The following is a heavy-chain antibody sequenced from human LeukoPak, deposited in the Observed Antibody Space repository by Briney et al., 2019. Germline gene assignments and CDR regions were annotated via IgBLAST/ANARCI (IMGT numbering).Heavy chain of an antibody. CDR1: GFTFSNHW. CDR3: VRAAMTIFFLVYYLDV. J-gene: IGHJ6*03. D-gene: IGHD3-9*01. CDR2: IKQDGSEK. V-gene: IGHV3-7*04. Sequence: GGSLRLSCAASGFTFSNHWMSWVRQAPGKGLEWVANIKQDGSEKYYVDSVKGRFTISRDNARNSLSLQMNSLRAEDTAVYFCVRAAMTIFFLVYYLDVWGKGTTVTVSS.